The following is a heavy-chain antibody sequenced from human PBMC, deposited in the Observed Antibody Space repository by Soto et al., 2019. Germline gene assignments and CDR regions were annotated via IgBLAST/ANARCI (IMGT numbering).Heavy chain of an antibody. J-gene: IGHJ6*03. CDR3: ARTLRRLGTAMEELHPSYYYYYMDV. Sequence: QVQLVQSGAEVKKPGSSVKVSCKASGGTFSSYTISWVRQAPGQGLEWMGRIIPILGIANYAQKFQGRGTITADKSTSTAYMELSSLRSEDTAVYYCARTLRRLGTAMEELHPSYYYYYMDVWGKGTTVTVSS. CDR1: GGTFSSYT. CDR2: IIPILGIA. D-gene: IGHD5-18*01. V-gene: IGHV1-69*02.